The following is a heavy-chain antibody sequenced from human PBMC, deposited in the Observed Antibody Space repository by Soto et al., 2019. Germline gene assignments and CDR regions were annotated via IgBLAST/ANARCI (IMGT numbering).Heavy chain of an antibody. Sequence: QVQLVQSGAEVKKPGASVKVSCKASGYTFTSYDINWVRQATGQGLEWMGWMNPNSGNTGYAQKFQGRVTMTRNTSKGTANMELSSLRSEATAVYYCARAKGERYCSGGSCYPKGDAFDIWGQGTMVTVSS. CDR1: GYTFTSYD. CDR3: ARAKGERYCSGGSCYPKGDAFDI. D-gene: IGHD2-15*01. V-gene: IGHV1-8*01. J-gene: IGHJ3*02. CDR2: MNPNSGNT.